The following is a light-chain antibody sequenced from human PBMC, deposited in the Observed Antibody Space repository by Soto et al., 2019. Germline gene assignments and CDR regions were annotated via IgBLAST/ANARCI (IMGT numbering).Light chain of an antibody. CDR1: SSDVGGYNY. J-gene: IGLJ1*01. CDR3: SSYTSSSTIYV. CDR2: EVS. Sequence: QSVLTQPASVSGSPGQSITISCTGTSSDVGGYNYVSWYQQHPGKAPKLIIYEVSNRPSGVSNRFSGSKSGDTASLTISGLHAEDQADYDCSSYTSSSTIYVFGNGTKVSV. V-gene: IGLV2-14*01.